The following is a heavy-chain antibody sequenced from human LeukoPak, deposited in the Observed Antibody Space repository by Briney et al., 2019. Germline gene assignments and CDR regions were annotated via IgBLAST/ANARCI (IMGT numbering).Heavy chain of an antibody. Sequence: GGSLRLSCAASGFTFSSYAMSWVRQAPGKGLEWVSAISGSGGSTYYADSVKGRFTISRDNSKNTLYLQMNSLRAEDTAVYYCAEDSSSWTSYNWFDPWGQGTLVTVSS. J-gene: IGHJ5*02. D-gene: IGHD6-13*01. CDR1: GFTFSSYA. CDR2: ISGSGGST. V-gene: IGHV3-23*01. CDR3: AEDSSSWTSYNWFDP.